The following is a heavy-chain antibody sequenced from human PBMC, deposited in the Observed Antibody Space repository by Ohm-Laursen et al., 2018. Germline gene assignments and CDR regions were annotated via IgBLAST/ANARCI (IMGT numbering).Heavy chain of an antibody. Sequence: SLRLSCSASGFTFSDYYMSWIRQAPGKGLEWVSYISSSGSTIYYADSVKGRFTISRDNAKNSLYLQMNSLRAEDTALYHCARNYYDSSGYYMGFAFDIWGQGTMVTVSS. CDR3: ARNYYDSSGYYMGFAFDI. D-gene: IGHD3-22*01. CDR2: ISSSGSTI. J-gene: IGHJ3*02. V-gene: IGHV3-11*01. CDR1: GFTFSDYY.